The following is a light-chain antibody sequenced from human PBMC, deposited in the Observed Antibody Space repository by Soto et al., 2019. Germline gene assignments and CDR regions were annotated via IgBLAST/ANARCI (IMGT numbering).Light chain of an antibody. CDR2: GAS. J-gene: IGKJ2*01. CDR3: QQYNNWPLYT. Sequence: EIVMTQSPATLSVSPGERATLSCRASQSVSSNFAWYQQKPGQAPRLLIYGASTRATGIPARFSGSGSGTEFTLTISSLQSEDLAVYYSQQYNNWPLYTFGQRTKLEIK. CDR1: QSVSSN. V-gene: IGKV3-15*01.